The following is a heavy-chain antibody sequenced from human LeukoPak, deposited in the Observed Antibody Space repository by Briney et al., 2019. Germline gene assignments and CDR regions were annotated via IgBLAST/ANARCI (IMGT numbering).Heavy chain of an antibody. V-gene: IGHV3-30-3*01. CDR3: ARTFFRWELHLDAFDI. J-gene: IGHJ3*02. CDR1: GFTFSSYA. Sequence: GRSLRLSCAASGFTFSSYAMHWVRQAPGKGLEWVAVISYDGSNKYYADSVKGRFTISRDNSKNTLYLQMNSLRAEDTAVYYCARTFFRWELHLDAFDIWGQGTMVTVSS. CDR2: ISYDGSNK. D-gene: IGHD1-26*01.